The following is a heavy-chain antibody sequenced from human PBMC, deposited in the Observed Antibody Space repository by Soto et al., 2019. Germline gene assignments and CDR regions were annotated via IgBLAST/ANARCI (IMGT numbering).Heavy chain of an antibody. J-gene: IGHJ4*02. CDR1: GFTFSSYA. Sequence: QVQLVESGGGVVQPGRSLRLSCAASGFTFSSYAMHWVRQAPGKGLEWVALVTYDGSIEYCADSVKGRFTISRDNSKNTLYLQMNSLRAEDTAVYYCAREAESFDYWGQGTLVTVSS. CDR3: AREAESFDY. V-gene: IGHV3-30-3*01. CDR2: VTYDGSIE.